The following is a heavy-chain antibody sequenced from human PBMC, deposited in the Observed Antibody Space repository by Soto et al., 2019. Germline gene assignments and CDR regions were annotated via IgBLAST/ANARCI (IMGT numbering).Heavy chain of an antibody. CDR2: IIPIFGTA. Sequence: GASVKVSCKASGGTFSSYAISWVRQAPGQGLEWMGGIIPIFGTANYAQKFQGRVTITADESTSTAYMELSSLRSEDTAVYYCAREATMVRGVIIKNWFDPWGQGTLVTVSS. V-gene: IGHV1-69*13. CDR1: GGTFSSYA. J-gene: IGHJ5*02. CDR3: AREATMVRGVIIKNWFDP. D-gene: IGHD3-10*01.